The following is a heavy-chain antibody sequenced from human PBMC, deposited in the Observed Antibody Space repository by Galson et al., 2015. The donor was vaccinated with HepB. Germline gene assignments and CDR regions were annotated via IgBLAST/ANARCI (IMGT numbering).Heavy chain of an antibody. Sequence: SLRLSCAASGFTVSSNYMTWVRQAPGKGLEWLSVIHSGGSTDYADSVKGRFTISRDNSKNRVYLQMNSLRAEDTAVYYCARDPDVGGMGIWGQGTTVTVSS. V-gene: IGHV3-66*01. CDR3: ARDPDVGGMGI. CDR2: IHSGGST. J-gene: IGHJ6*02. CDR1: GFTVSSNY.